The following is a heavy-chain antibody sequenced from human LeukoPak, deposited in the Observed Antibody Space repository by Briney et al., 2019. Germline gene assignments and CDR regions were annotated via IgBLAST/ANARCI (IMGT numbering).Heavy chain of an antibody. Sequence: GGSLRLSCAASGFTFSSYAMHWVRQAPGKGLEWVAVISYDGSNKYYADSVKGRFTISRDNSKNTLYLQMNSLRAEDTAVYYCARDGRRSSGLDYWGQGTLVTVSS. D-gene: IGHD6-19*01. CDR2: ISYDGSNK. J-gene: IGHJ4*02. V-gene: IGHV3-30-3*01. CDR3: ARDGRRSSGLDY. CDR1: GFTFSSYA.